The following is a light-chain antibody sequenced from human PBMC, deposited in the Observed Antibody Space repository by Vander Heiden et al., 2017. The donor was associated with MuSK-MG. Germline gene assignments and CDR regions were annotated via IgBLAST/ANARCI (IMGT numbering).Light chain of an antibody. CDR3: QQYNSYSPVA. CDR1: QSISSW. Sequence: IQMTQSPSTLSVSVGDRVTITCRDSQSISSWLAWYQQKPGKAPKLLLYKASSLESGVPSRFSGSGSGTEFTLTISSLQPDDFATYYCQQYNSYSPVAFGPGTKVDIK. J-gene: IGKJ3*01. CDR2: KAS. V-gene: IGKV1-5*03.